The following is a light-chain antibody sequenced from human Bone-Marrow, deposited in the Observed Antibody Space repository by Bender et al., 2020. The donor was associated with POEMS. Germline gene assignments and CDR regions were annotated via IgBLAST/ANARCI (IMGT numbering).Light chain of an antibody. Sequence: SSELTQPPSVSVSPGQTARITCSGDALPQRYAFWYQQKPGQAPVMVIKRDSERPSGIPERFSGSSSGTTVTLTISGVQADDEADDYCQSTDTPGVYRVFGGGTKLPVL. J-gene: IGLJ3*02. CDR3: QSTDTPGVYRV. CDR1: ALPQRY. V-gene: IGLV3-25*03. CDR2: RDS.